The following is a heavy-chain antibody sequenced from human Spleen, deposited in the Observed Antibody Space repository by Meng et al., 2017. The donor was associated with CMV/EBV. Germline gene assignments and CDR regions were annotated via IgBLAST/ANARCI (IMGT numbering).Heavy chain of an antibody. J-gene: IGHJ4*02. V-gene: IGHV3-7*01. Sequence: GESLKISCAASGFTFSSYAMHWVRQAPGKGLEWVANIKQDGTEKYYVDSVKGRFTISRDNAKNSLSLQMNSLRAEDTAMYYCASVVYSYGSFGFDYWGQGTLVTVSS. CDR1: GFTFSSYA. CDR2: IKQDGTEK. CDR3: ASVVYSYGSFGFDY. D-gene: IGHD5-18*01.